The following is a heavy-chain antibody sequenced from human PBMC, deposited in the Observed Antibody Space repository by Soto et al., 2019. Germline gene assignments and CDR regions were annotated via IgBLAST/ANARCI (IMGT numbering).Heavy chain of an antibody. CDR1: GFTFSSYG. CDR2: ISYDGSNK. CDR3: AKFRTELGYCSGGSCYSSDLYYFDY. V-gene: IGHV3-30*18. D-gene: IGHD2-15*01. Sequence: GGSLRLSCAASGFTFSSYGMHWVRQAPGKGLEWVAVISYDGSNKYYADSVKGRFTISRDNSKNTLYLQMNSLRAEDTAVYYCAKFRTELGYCSGGSCYSSDLYYFDYWGQGTLVTVSS. J-gene: IGHJ4*02.